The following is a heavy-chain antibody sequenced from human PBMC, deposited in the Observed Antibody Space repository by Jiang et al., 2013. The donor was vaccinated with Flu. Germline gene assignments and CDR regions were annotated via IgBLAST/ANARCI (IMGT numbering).Heavy chain of an antibody. D-gene: IGHD3-22*01. CDR3: ARDCYYDSSGPEGMDV. Sequence: RVTISVDTSKNQFSLKLSSVTAADTAVYYCARDCYYDSSGPEGMDVWGQGTTVTVSS. V-gene: IGHV4-39*07. J-gene: IGHJ6*02.